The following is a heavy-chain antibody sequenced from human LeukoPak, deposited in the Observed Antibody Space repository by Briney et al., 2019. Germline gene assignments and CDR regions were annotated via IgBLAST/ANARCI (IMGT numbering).Heavy chain of an antibody. V-gene: IGHV3-48*03. Sequence: TGGSLRLSCAASGFTFSSYEMNWVRQAPGKGLEWVSYISSSGRTIYYADSVKGRFTISRDNSRNTLYLQMNSLSAEDTAVYYCARDRVNWNDVGGLFDYWGQGTLVTVSS. CDR2: ISSSGRTI. CDR1: GFTFSSYE. CDR3: ARDRVNWNDVGGLFDY. J-gene: IGHJ4*02. D-gene: IGHD1-1*01.